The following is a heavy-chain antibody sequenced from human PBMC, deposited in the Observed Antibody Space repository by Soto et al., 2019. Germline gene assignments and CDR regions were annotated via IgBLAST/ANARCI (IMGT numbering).Heavy chain of an antibody. J-gene: IGHJ6*03. CDR1: GFTFSSYG. V-gene: IGHV3-30*18. Sequence: GGSLRLSCAASGFTFSSYGMHWVRQAPGKGLEWVAVISYDGSNKYYADSAKGRFTISRDNSKNTLYLQMNSLRAEDTAVYYCAKDGDCYGSGKVTVKYYMDVWGKGTTVTVSS. D-gene: IGHD3-10*01. CDR2: ISYDGSNK. CDR3: AKDGDCYGSGKVTVKYYMDV.